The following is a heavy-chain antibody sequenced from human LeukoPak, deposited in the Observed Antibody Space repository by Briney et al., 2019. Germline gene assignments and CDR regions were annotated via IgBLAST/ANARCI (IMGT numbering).Heavy chain of an antibody. D-gene: IGHD6-13*01. CDR2: INPSSGST. CDR1: GSTFTRYY. V-gene: IGHV1-46*01. Sequence: VSVKVSCKASGSTFTRYYIDWVRQAPGQGLDWMGMINPSSGSTRFAQMFQDRVTMTRDTSTSAVYMELSSLTSEDTAMYYCARTYSSSWSYCDSWGQGTLVTVSS. CDR3: ARTYSSSWSYCDS. J-gene: IGHJ4*02.